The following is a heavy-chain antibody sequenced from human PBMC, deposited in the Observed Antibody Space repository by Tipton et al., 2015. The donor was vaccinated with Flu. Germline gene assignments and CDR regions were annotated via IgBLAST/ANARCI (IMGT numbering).Heavy chain of an antibody. CDR3: ARSGPMKYDSSGFIHF. CDR1: GGSINSYY. V-gene: IGHV4-4*07. J-gene: IGHJ4*02. D-gene: IGHD3-22*01. CDR2: IYSSGST. Sequence: TLSLTCTVSGGSINSYYWSWIRQSAGKGLEWIGRIYSSGSTNYNPSLKSRVTMLVDTSKNQFSLKMSSVTAADTAVYWCARSGPMKYDSSGFIHFWGQGTLVTVSS.